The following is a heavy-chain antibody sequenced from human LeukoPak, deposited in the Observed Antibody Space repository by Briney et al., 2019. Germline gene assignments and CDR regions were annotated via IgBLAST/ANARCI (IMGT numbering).Heavy chain of an antibody. V-gene: IGHV3-48*03. J-gene: IGHJ3*02. D-gene: IGHD3-22*01. CDR2: TGSSTI. CDR1: QFTFRNYE. Sequence: PGGSLRLSCTTSQFTFRNYEVNWVRQAPGKGLEWISFTGSSTIQYADSVTGRFTISRDNAKNSLYLQMNSLRAEDTAVYYCAREYYHDSSGYANDAFDIWGQGTMVTVSS. CDR3: AREYYHDSSGYANDAFDI.